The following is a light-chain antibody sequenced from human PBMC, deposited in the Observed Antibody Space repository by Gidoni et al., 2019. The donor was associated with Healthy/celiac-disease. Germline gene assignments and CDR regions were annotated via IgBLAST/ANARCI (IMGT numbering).Light chain of an antibody. CDR1: QSVSSSY. V-gene: IGKV3-20*01. J-gene: IGKJ1*01. Sequence: EIVLPQSPGTLSLSPGERATLSCRASQSVSSSYLAWYQQKPGQAPRLLIYGASSRATGIPDRFSGSGSGTDFTLTISRLEPEDVAVYYCQQYGSSPQTFGQGTKVEIK. CDR2: GAS. CDR3: QQYGSSPQT.